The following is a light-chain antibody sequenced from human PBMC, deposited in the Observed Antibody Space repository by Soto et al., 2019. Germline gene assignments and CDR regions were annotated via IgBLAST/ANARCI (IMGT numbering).Light chain of an antibody. CDR3: QQYYTTPLLT. V-gene: IGKV4-1*01. CDR1: QSVLYSSKNKNY. CDR2: WAS. Sequence: DIVMTQSPDSLSVSLGERATINCKSGQSVLYSSKNKNYLAWYQQKPGQPPKLLIYWASTRESGVPDRFSGSGSGTDFTLTISSLQAEDVAVYYCQQYYTTPLLTFGGGTKVEIK. J-gene: IGKJ4*01.